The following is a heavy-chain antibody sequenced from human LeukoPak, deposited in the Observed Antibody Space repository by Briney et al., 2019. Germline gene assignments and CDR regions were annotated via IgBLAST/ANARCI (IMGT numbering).Heavy chain of an antibody. CDR2: INHSGST. CDR1: GGSISSYY. J-gene: IGHJ5*02. V-gene: IGHV4-34*01. CDR3: ATTSYRPPDTAMVTSWFDP. Sequence: PSETLSLTCTVSGGSISSYYWSWIRQPPGKGLEWIGEINHSGSTNYNPSLKSRVTISVDTSKNQFSLKLSSVTAADTAVYYCATTSYRPPDTAMVTSWFDPWGQGTLVTVSS. D-gene: IGHD5-18*01.